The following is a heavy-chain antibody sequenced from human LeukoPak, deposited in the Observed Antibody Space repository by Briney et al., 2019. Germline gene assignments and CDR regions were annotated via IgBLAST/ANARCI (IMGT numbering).Heavy chain of an antibody. CDR3: PREGRATDAFDI. Sequence: ASVEVSCKASGGTFSSYAISWVRQAPGQGIEWMGWISAYNGNTNYAQKLQGRVTMTTDTSTSTAYMELRSLRSDDTAVYYCPREGRATDAFDIWGQGTMVTVSS. D-gene: IGHD2-15*01. J-gene: IGHJ3*02. CDR1: GGTFSSYA. V-gene: IGHV1-18*01. CDR2: ISAYNGNT.